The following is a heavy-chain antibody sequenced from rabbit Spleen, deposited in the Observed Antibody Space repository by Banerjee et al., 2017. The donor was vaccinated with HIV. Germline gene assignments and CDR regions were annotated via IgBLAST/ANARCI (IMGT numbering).Heavy chain of an antibody. Sequence: QEQLVESGGGLVQPEGSLTLTCTTSGFSFSNNYYMCWVRQAPGKGLEWIGYIDLVFGSTYYASWVNGRFTISSHNAQNTLYLQLNSLTVADTATYFCVRGASSSGYYNLWGPGTLVTVS. CDR3: VRGASSSGYYNL. CDR1: GFSFSNNYY. V-gene: IGHV1S47*01. D-gene: IGHD1-1*01. CDR2: IDLVFGST. J-gene: IGHJ4*01.